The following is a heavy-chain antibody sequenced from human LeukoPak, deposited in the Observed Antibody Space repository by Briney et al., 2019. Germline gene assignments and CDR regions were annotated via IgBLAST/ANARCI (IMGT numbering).Heavy chain of an antibody. D-gene: IGHD3-10*01. CDR3: ARVTTGISWFDP. J-gene: IGHJ5*02. CDR2: IYYSGST. V-gene: IGHV4-39*07. Sequence: PSETLSLTCTVSGGSISSSIYYWGWIRQPPGKGLEWIGSIYYSGSTYYNPSLKSRVTISVDTSKNQFSLKLSSVTAADTAVYYCARVTTGISWFDPWGQGTLVTVSS. CDR1: GGSISSSIYY.